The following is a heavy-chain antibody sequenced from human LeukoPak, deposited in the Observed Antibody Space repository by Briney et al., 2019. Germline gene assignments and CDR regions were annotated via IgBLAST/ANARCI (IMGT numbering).Heavy chain of an antibody. J-gene: IGHJ5*02. Sequence: GGSLRLSCAASGFTFSSYAMSWVRQAPGKGLEWVSATSGSGGSTYYADSAKGRFTISRDNSKNTLYLQMNSLRAEDAAVYYCAPARLLNWFDPWGQGTLVTVSS. CDR1: GFTFSSYA. D-gene: IGHD3-10*01. CDR2: TSGSGGST. CDR3: APARLLNWFDP. V-gene: IGHV3-23*01.